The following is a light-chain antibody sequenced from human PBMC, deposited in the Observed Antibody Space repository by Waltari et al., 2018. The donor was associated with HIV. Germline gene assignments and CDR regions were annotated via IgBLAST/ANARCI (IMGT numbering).Light chain of an antibody. J-gene: IGLJ2*01. Sequence: QSALTQPPSASGSPGQSVTISCTGPTSHVGDYNYVSRYQQHPGNAPKLMIYEVIKRPPGVPNRFPGSKSGNTASLTVSGLQAEDEADYYCISYAGSNNNVVFGGGTKLTVL. CDR2: EVI. V-gene: IGLV2-8*01. CDR3: ISYAGSNNNVV. CDR1: TSHVGDYNY.